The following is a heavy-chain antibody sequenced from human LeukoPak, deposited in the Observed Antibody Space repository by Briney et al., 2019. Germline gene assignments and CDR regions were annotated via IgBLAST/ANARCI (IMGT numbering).Heavy chain of an antibody. CDR2: MNPNSGNT. CDR1: GYTFTSYD. CDR3: AILDNYDFWSGYPNENYMDV. J-gene: IGHJ6*03. D-gene: IGHD3-3*01. Sequence: ASVKVSCKASGYTFTSYDINWVRPATGQGLEWMGWMNPNSGNTGYAQKFQGRVTITRNTSISTAYMELSSLRSEDTAVYYCAILDNYDFWSGYPNENYMDVWGKGTTVTVSS. V-gene: IGHV1-8*03.